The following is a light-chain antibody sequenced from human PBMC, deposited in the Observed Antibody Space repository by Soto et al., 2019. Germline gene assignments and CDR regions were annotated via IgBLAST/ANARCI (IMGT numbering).Light chain of an antibody. CDR3: CSYAGSSV. Sequence: QSVLTQPASVSGSPGQSVTISCTGTSSDVGGYNYVSWYQQHPGKAPKLMIYDVTKRPSGVPDRFSGSKSGNTASLTISGLQAEDEADYYCCSYAGSSVFGTGTKVTVL. J-gene: IGLJ1*01. V-gene: IGLV2-11*01. CDR1: SSDVGGYNY. CDR2: DVT.